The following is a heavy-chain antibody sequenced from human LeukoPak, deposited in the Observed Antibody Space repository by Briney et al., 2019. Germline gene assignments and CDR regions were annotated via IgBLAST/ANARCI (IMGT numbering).Heavy chain of an antibody. J-gene: IGHJ5*02. Sequence: SETLSLTCTVSGGSISNYYWSWIRQPPGKGLEWIGYIYYSGSTNYNPSLKSRVTISVDTSKNQFSLKLSSVTAADTAVYYCARDRGHSSGWYRPNWFDPWGQGTLVTVSS. CDR3: ARDRGHSSGWYRPNWFDP. D-gene: IGHD6-19*01. V-gene: IGHV4-59*12. CDR2: IYYSGST. CDR1: GGSISNYY.